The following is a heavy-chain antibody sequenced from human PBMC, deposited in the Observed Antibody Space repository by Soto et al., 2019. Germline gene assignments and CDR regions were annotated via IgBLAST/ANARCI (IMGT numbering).Heavy chain of an antibody. Sequence: ASVKVSCKASGYTFTGYYIHWVRQAPGQGLEWMAWINPSSGGTNYAQKFQGWVTVTRDTSINTSYMEVTRLRSDDTAVYYCARGGTTSWAANYFDPWGQGTLVTVSS. V-gene: IGHV1-2*04. D-gene: IGHD4-4*01. CDR3: ARGGTTSWAANYFDP. CDR1: GYTFTGYY. J-gene: IGHJ5*02. CDR2: INPSSGGT.